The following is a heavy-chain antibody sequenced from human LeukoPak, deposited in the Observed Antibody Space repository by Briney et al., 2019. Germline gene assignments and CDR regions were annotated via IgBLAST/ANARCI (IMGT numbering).Heavy chain of an antibody. CDR1: GYTFIDYT. V-gene: IGHV1-3*01. J-gene: IGHJ4*02. CDR3: ANPRYDSSGYYYVD. Sequence: GASVKVSCKASGYTFIDYTMHWLRQAPGQRLDWMGWINGGSGNTKYSPEFQGRVTITRDTSASTGYMELSSLRSEDTAVYYSANPRYDSSGYYYVDWGQGTLVTVSS. D-gene: IGHD3-22*01. CDR2: INGGSGNT.